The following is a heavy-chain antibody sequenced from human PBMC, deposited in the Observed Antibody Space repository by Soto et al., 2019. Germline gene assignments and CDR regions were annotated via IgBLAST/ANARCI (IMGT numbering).Heavy chain of an antibody. Sequence: TSETLSLTCTVSGGSISSGGYYWSWIRQHPGKGLEWIGYIYYSGSTYYNPSLKSRVTISVDTSKNQFSLKLSSVTAADTAVYYCARATVRRQLWADFDYWGQGTLVTVSS. J-gene: IGHJ4*02. V-gene: IGHV4-31*03. CDR1: GGSISSGGYY. D-gene: IGHD5-18*01. CDR3: ARATVRRQLWADFDY. CDR2: IYYSGST.